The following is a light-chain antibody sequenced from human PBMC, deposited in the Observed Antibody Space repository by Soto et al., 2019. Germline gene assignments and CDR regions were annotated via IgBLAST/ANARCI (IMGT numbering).Light chain of an antibody. CDR1: QDISRW. CDR3: QQYNSYSST. V-gene: IGKV1-5*01. Sequence: DIQMTQSPSSVSASVGDRITITCRASQDISRWLAWYQQKPGRAPNLLIYDVSSLESGVPSRFSGSGSGTEFTLTISSLQPDDSATYYCQQYNSYSSTFGHGTKVEVK. J-gene: IGKJ1*01. CDR2: DVS.